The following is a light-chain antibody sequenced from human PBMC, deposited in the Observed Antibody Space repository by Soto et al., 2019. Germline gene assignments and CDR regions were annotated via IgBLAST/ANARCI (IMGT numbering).Light chain of an antibody. V-gene: IGKV3-15*01. CDR1: QSVSSN. CDR2: GAS. J-gene: IGKJ1*01. Sequence: EIVMTQSPATLSVSPGGRATLSCRASQSVSSNLAWYQQKPGQAPRLLIYGASTRATGIPARFSGSGSGTDFTLTISSLQSEDFAVYYCQQYSNWPPWTFGQGTKVDIK. CDR3: QQYSNWPPWT.